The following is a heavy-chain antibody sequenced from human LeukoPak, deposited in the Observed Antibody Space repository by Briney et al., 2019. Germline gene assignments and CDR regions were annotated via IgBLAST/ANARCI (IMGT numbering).Heavy chain of an antibody. Sequence: ASVKVSCKASGYTFTGYYMHWVRQAPGQGLEWMGWINPNSGGTNYAQKFQGRVTMTRDTSISTAYMELSRLRSDDTAVYFCARDPFRSSYYYYMDVWGKGTTVTVSS. CDR1: GYTFTGYY. V-gene: IGHV1-2*02. J-gene: IGHJ6*03. CDR3: ARDPFRSSYYYYMDV. CDR2: INPNSGGT. D-gene: IGHD2-2*01.